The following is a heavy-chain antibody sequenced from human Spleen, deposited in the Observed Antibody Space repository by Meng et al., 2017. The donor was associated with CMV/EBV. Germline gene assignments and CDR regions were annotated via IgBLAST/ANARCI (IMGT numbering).Heavy chain of an antibody. CDR2: IKNRADGGTT. V-gene: IGHV3-15*01. Sequence: SGFRFRNDWISWVRQAPGKGLEWVGHIKNRADGGTTDYAAPVKGRFTVSRDDSKNTLYLQMDGLKTEDTGVYFCATHEPFSASFDSWGQGTLVTVSS. J-gene: IGHJ4*02. CDR1: GFRFRNDW. CDR3: ATHEPFSASFDS. D-gene: IGHD1-14*01.